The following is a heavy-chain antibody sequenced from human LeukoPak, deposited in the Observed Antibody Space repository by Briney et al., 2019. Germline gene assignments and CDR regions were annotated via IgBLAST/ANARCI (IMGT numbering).Heavy chain of an antibody. CDR2: IWYDGSNK. D-gene: IGHD1-26*01. J-gene: IGHJ4*02. Sequence: TGGSLRLSCAASGFTFSSYGMHWVRQAPGKGLEWVAVIWYDGSNKYYADSVKGRFTISRDNSKNTLYLQMNSLRAEDTAVYYCARRALNSGSYWGFDYRGQGTLVTVSS. V-gene: IGHV3-33*01. CDR3: ARRALNSGSYWGFDY. CDR1: GFTFSSYG.